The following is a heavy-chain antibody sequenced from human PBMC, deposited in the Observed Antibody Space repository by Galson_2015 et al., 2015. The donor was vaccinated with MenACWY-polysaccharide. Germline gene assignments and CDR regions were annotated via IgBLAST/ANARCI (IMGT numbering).Heavy chain of an antibody. CDR3: ARSLGEPPGDFDY. CDR2: IDWDDDK. CDR1: GFSLSISRMS. J-gene: IGHJ4*02. D-gene: IGHD3-16*01. V-gene: IGHV2-70*01. Sequence: ALVKPTQTLTLTCTFSGFSLSISRMSVSWIRQPPGKALEWLALIDWDDDKYYSTSLKTRLTISKDTSKNQVVLTMTNMDPVDTATYYCARSLGEPPGDFDYWGQGTLVTVSS.